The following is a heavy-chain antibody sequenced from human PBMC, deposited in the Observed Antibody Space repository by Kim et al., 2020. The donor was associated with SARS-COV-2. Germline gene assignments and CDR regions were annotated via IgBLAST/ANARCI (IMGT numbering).Heavy chain of an antibody. D-gene: IGHD1-26*01. V-gene: IGHV1-24*01. CDR1: GYTLTELS. CDR3: ATGVGMGAPSWFDP. Sequence: ASVKVSCKVSGYTLTELSMHWVRQAPGKGLEWMGGFDPEDGETIYAQKFQGRVTMTEDTSTDTAYMELSSLRSEDTAVYYCATGVGMGAPSWFDPWGQGTLVTVSS. CDR2: FDPEDGET. J-gene: IGHJ5*02.